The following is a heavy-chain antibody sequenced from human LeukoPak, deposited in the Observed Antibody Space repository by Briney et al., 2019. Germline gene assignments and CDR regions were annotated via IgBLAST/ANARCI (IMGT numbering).Heavy chain of an antibody. CDR3: VRDGLLWYGGAT. V-gene: IGHV3-7*03. J-gene: IGHJ3*01. D-gene: IGHD2-21*01. CDR1: GFTFSSYW. CDR2: IKQDGSEK. Sequence: GGPLRLSCAASGFTFSSYWMSWVRQAPGKGLEWVANIKQDGSEKYYVDSVKGRFTISRDNAKNTLYLQMNSVTVEDTAVYYCVRDGLLWYGGATWGQGTMVAVSS.